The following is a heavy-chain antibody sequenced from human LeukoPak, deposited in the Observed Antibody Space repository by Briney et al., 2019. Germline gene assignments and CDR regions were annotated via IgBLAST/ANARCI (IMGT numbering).Heavy chain of an antibody. CDR2: INPSGGST. V-gene: IGHV1-46*01. Sequence: ASVKVSCKASGYTFTTYDINWVRQAPGQGLEWMGRINPSGGSTSYAQKFQGRVTMTRDTSTSTVYMELSSLRSEDTAVYYCARVATRGYSYGPDYWGQGTLVTVSS. CDR1: GYTFTTYD. D-gene: IGHD5-18*01. CDR3: ARVATRGYSYGPDY. J-gene: IGHJ4*02.